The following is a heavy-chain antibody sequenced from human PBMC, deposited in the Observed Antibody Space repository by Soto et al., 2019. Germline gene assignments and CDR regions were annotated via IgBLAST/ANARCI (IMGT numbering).Heavy chain of an antibody. CDR1: GGTFSSYA. Sequence: SVKVSCKASGGTFSSYAISWVRQAPGQGLEWMGGIIPIFGTANYAQKFQGRVTITADESTSTAYMELSSLRSEDTAVYYCARDSGTGFDQDYYYYYGMAVWGQGTTVTVSS. CDR2: IIPIFGTA. D-gene: IGHD3-10*01. J-gene: IGHJ6*02. CDR3: ARDSGTGFDQDYYYYYGMAV. V-gene: IGHV1-69*13.